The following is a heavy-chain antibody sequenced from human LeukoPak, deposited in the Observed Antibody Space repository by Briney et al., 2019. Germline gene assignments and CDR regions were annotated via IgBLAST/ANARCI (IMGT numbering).Heavy chain of an antibody. CDR2: ISAYNGNT. Sequence: ASVKVSCKASGYTFTSYGISWVRQAPGQGLEWMGWISAYNGNTNYAQKLQGRVTMTTDTSTSTAYTELRSLRSDDTAVYYCARDVSGSSGYYAYWGQGTLVTVSS. J-gene: IGHJ4*02. D-gene: IGHD3-22*01. V-gene: IGHV1-18*01. CDR1: GYTFTSYG. CDR3: ARDVSGSSGYYAY.